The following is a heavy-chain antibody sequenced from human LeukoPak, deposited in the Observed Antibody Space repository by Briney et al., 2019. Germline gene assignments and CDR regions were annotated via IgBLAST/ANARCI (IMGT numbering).Heavy chain of an antibody. D-gene: IGHD3-10*01. CDR3: AWLGDKGGGPYYYMDV. V-gene: IGHV4-34*01. J-gene: IGHJ6*03. CDR2: INHSGST. CDR1: GGSFSGYY. Sequence: PSETLSLTCAVYGGSFSGYYWSWIRQPPGKGLEWIGEINHSGSTNYNPSLKSRVTISVDTSKNQFSLKLSSVTAADTAVYYFAWLGDKGGGPYYYMDVLVKGTTVTVSS.